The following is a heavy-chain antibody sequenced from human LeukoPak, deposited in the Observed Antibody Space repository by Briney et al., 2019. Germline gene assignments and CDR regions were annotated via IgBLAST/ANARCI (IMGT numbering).Heavy chain of an antibody. CDR1: GGSITMRSSC. CDR3: ARGGDSSGYYSHAFDI. Sequence: PESLSLTCTVSGGSITMRSSCWSWIRHPRGKGLEGIGEINHSGSTNYNPSLKSRVTISVDTSKNQFSLKLSSVTAADTAVYYCARGGDSSGYYSHAFDIWGQGTMVSVSS. V-gene: IGHV4-34*01. CDR2: INHSGST. J-gene: IGHJ3*02. D-gene: IGHD3-22*01.